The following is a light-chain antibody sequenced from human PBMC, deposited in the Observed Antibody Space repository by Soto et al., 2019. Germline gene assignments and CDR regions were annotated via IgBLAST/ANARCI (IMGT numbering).Light chain of an antibody. J-gene: IGLJ2*01. CDR1: SSDVGGYHY. Sequence: QSALTQPRSVSGSPGQSVTLSCTGTSSDVGGYHYVSWYQHHPGKAPKIIIFDVNKRPSGVPDRFSGSKSGNTASLTISGLQTEDEAGYYCCSYAGSYTLVFGGGTKVTVL. V-gene: IGLV2-11*01. CDR3: CSYAGSYTLV. CDR2: DVN.